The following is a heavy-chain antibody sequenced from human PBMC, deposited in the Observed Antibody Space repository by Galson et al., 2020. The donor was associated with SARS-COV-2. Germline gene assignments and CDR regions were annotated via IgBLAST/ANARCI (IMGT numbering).Heavy chain of an antibody. CDR2: IYWDDDK. CDR3: ARHRVGVVIDY. D-gene: IGHD3-3*01. CDR1: GFSLSTRGVG. J-gene: IGHJ4*02. Sequence: KMSGPTLVKPTQTLTLTCTFSGFSLSTRGVGVGWIRQPPGKALEWLALIYWDDDKRYSPSLKSRLTITKDTSKNQVVLTMTNMDPVDTATYYCARHRVGVVIDYWGQGTLVTVSS. V-gene: IGHV2-5*02.